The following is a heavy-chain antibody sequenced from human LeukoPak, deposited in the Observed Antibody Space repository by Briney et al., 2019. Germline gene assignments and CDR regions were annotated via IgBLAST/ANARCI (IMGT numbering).Heavy chain of an antibody. J-gene: IGHJ5*02. CDR1: GASISSGDYY. V-gene: IGHV4-30-4*01. D-gene: IGHD4-11*01. CDR3: ARELYSNYGLGWFDP. CDR2: IYYSGST. Sequence: PSQTLSLTCTVSGASISSGDYYWSWIRQPPGKGLEWNGYIYYSGSTYYNPSLKSRVTISVDTSKNQFSLKLSSVTAADTAVYYCARELYSNYGLGWFDPWGQGTLVTVSS.